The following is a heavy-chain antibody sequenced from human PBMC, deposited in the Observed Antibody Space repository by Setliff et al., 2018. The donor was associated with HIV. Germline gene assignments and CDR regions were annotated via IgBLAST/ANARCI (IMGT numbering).Heavy chain of an antibody. CDR2: IKPDGDEK. D-gene: IGHD1-26*01. CDR1: GFTFSSYW. V-gene: IGHV3-7*03. Sequence: GGSLRLSCAASGFTFSSYWMSWVRQAPGKGLEWLANIKPDGDEKYYVDSVKGRFTISRDNARTSLYLEMSSLRVEDTAVYYCARDATRGGDFDYWGQGILVTVSS. CDR3: ARDATRGGDFDY. J-gene: IGHJ4*02.